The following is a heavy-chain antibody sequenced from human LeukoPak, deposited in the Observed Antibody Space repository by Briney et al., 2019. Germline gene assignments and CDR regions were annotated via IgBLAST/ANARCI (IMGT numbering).Heavy chain of an antibody. Sequence: SETLSLTCAVSGGSISSSNWWSWVRQPPGKGLEWIGEIYHSGSTNYNPSLKSRVTISVDKSKNQFSLKLSSVTAADTAVYYCAGTKTHVLLWFGELLSTYYFDYWGQGTLVTVSS. CDR2: IYHSGST. D-gene: IGHD3-10*01. J-gene: IGHJ4*02. CDR1: GGSISSSNW. V-gene: IGHV4-4*02. CDR3: AGTKTHVLLWFGELLSTYYFDY.